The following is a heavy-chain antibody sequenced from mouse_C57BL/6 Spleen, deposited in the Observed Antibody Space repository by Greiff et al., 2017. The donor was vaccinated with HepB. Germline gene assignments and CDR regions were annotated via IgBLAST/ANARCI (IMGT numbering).Heavy chain of an antibody. D-gene: IGHD2-4*01. V-gene: IGHV1-55*01. J-gene: IGHJ3*01. CDR3: ARKALDYDWFAY. Sequence: QVQLQQPGAELVKPGASVKMSCKASGYTFTSYWITWVKQRPGQGLEWIGDIYPGSGSTNYNEKFKSKATLTVDTSSSTAYMQLSSLTSEDSAVYYCARKALDYDWFAYWGQGTLVTVSA. CDR2: IYPGSGST. CDR1: GYTFTSYW.